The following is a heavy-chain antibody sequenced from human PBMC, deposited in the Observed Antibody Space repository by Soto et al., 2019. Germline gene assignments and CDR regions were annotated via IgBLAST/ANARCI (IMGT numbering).Heavy chain of an antibody. CDR2: INPNSGGT. CDR1: GYSFSSYG. D-gene: IGHD3-10*01. CDR3: ARDLITMVRGRNYYYGMDV. Sequence: ASVKVSCKASGYSFSSYGITWVRQAPGQGLEWMGWINPNSGGTNYAQEFQGWVTMTRDTSISTAYMELSRLRSDDTAVYYCARDLITMVRGRNYYYGMDVWGQGTTVTVSS. J-gene: IGHJ6*02. V-gene: IGHV1-2*04.